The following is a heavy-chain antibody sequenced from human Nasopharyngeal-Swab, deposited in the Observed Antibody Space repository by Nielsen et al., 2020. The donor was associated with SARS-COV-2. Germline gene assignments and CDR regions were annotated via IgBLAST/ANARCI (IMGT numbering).Heavy chain of an antibody. CDR3: ASLRRWRYFDWLLSEEPPPIRD. J-gene: IGHJ4*02. D-gene: IGHD3-9*01. V-gene: IGHV3-7*01. CDR1: GFTFSSYW. Sequence: GGSLRLSCAASGFTFSSYWMSWVRQAPGKGLEWVANIKQDGSEKYYVDSVKGRFTISRDNAKNSLYLQMNSLRAEDTAVYYCASLRRWRYFDWLLSEEPPPIRDWGQGTLVTVSS. CDR2: IKQDGSEK.